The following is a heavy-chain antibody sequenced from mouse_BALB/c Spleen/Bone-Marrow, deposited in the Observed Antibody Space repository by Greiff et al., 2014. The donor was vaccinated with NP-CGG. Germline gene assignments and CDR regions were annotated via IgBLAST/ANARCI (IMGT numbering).Heavy chain of an antibody. D-gene: IGHD2-2*01. CDR3: ARGVGGHGLDY. CDR2: INPASGGT. CDR1: GYAFTNSL. Sequence: QVQLKQSGAELVRPGTSVKVSCKASGYAFTNSLIEWVKQKPGQGLEWIGVINPASGGTNYNEKFKGKATMTTDTSSSTAYMQLSSLTAGDCAVYFSARGVGGHGLDYWGQGTSVTVSS. V-gene: IGHV1-54*01. J-gene: IGHJ4*01.